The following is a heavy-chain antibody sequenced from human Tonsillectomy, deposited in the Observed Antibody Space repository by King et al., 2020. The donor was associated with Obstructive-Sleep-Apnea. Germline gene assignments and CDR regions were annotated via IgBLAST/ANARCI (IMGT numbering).Heavy chain of an antibody. CDR3: ARDMSLIWFGETYYYYGMDV. D-gene: IGHD3-10*01. CDR2: IYTSGST. J-gene: IGHJ6*02. V-gene: IGHV4-4*07. CDR1: GGSISSYY. Sequence: MQLQESGPGLVKPSETLSLTCTVSGGSISSYYWSWIRQPAGKGLEWIGRIYTSGSTNYNPSLKSRVTMSVDTSKNQFSLKLSSVTAADTAVYYCARDMSLIWFGETYYYYGMDVWGQGTTVTVSS.